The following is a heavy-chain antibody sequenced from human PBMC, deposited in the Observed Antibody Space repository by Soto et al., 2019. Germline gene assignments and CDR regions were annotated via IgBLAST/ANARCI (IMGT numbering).Heavy chain of an antibody. CDR3: AKETSAYEIDY. Sequence: QVQLVESGGGVDQPGRSLRLSCAASGFIFSGYAMHWVRQAPGKGLEWVAVISYDGNTKYYADSVKGRFTVSRDNSKNTLYVQINNLSAEDTAMYYCAKETSAYEIDYWGQGTLVTVSS. J-gene: IGHJ4*02. CDR1: GFIFSGYA. D-gene: IGHD5-12*01. V-gene: IGHV3-30-3*01. CDR2: ISYDGNTK.